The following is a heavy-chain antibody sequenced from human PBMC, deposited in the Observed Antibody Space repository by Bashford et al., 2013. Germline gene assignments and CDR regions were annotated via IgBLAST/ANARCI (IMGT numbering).Heavy chain of an antibody. J-gene: IGHJ4*02. CDR2: ISGSGGST. Sequence: VRQAPGKGLEWVSAISGSGGSTYYADSVKGRFTISRDNSKNTLYLQMNSLRAEDTAVYYCARTIGYCSGGTCFPGTYYFDYWGQGTLVTVSS. D-gene: IGHD2-15*01. V-gene: IGHV3-23*01. CDR3: ARTIGYCSGGTCFPGTYYFDY.